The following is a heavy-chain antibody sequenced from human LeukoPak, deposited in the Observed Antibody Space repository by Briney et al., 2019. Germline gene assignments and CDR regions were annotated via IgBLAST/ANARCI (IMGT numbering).Heavy chain of an antibody. D-gene: IGHD6-13*01. Sequence: SETLSLTCTVSGGSISSHYWSWIRQPPGKGLEWIGYIYYSGSTNYNPSLKSRVTISVDTSKNQFSLKLSSVTAADTAVYYCARVEKEAEYYYYYYMDVWGKGTTVTVSS. J-gene: IGHJ6*03. V-gene: IGHV4-59*11. CDR3: ARVEKEAEYYYYYYMDV. CDR1: GGSISSHY. CDR2: IYYSGST.